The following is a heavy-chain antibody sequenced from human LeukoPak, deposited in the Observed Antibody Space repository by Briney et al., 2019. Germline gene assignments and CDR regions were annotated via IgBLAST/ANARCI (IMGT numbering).Heavy chain of an antibody. CDR1: GGSISSSNW. CDR3: ASGSLVVVPAAMSY. V-gene: IGHV4-4*02. J-gene: IGHJ4*02. Sequence: SGTLSLTCAVSGGSISSSNWWSWVRQPPGKGLEWIGEIYHSGSTNYNPSLKSRVTMSVDKSKNQFSLKLSSVTAADTAVYYCASGSLVVVPAAMSYWGQGTLVTVSS. CDR2: IYHSGST. D-gene: IGHD2-2*01.